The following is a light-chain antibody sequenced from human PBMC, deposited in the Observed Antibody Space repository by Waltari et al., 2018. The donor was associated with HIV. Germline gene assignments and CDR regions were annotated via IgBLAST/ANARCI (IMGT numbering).Light chain of an antibody. CDR1: SSNTGAGYD. J-gene: IGLJ2*01. V-gene: IGLV1-40*01. CDR2: DNT. Sequence: QSVLTQPPSVSGAPGQRVTIPCPGNSSNTGAGYDVHWYQQLPGKAPKLLISDNTNRPSGVPDRFSGSKSGTSASLAITGLRAEDEADYYCQSYPASLTVSLIFGGGTRLTVL. CDR3: QSYPASLTVSLI.